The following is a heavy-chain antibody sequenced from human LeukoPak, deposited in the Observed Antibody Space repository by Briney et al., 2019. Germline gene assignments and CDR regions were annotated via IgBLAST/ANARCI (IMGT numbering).Heavy chain of an antibody. J-gene: IGHJ3*02. V-gene: IGHV1-18*01. D-gene: IGHD3-10*01. CDR2: ISAYNGNT. CDR1: GYTFTSYG. Sequence: ASVKVSCKASGYTFTSYGISWVRQAPGQGLEWMGWISAYNGNTNYAQKLQGRVTMTTDTSTSTAYMELRNLRSDDTAVYYCARVSSPTITMVRGVKSDAFDIWGQGTMVTVSS. CDR3: ARVSSPTITMVRGVKSDAFDI.